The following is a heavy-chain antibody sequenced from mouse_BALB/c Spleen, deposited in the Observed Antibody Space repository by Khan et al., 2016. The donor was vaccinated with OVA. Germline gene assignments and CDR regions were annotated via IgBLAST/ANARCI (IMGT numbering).Heavy chain of an antibody. Sequence: QVQLKESGAELARPGASVKLSCKASGYTFTDYYINWMKQRTGQGLEWIGEIYPGSGDIYYNEKFKGKATLTADKSSSTAYMQLSSLTSEASAVYFCARRNYYGYTFAYWGQGTLVTVSA. CDR1: GYTFTDYY. D-gene: IGHD1-2*01. CDR2: IYPGSGDI. J-gene: IGHJ3*01. CDR3: ARRNYYGYTFAY. V-gene: IGHV1-77*01.